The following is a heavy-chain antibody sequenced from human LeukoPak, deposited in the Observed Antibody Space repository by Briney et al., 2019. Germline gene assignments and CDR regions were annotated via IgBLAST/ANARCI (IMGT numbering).Heavy chain of an antibody. CDR1: GFTFNSFA. CDR3: ARGARLTMVRGVIRYYYMDV. J-gene: IGHJ6*03. D-gene: IGHD3-10*01. CDR2: ISGGGST. Sequence: GGSLRLSCAASGFTFNSFAMSWVRQAPGKGLEWVSAISGGGSTYYADSVKGRFTISRDNSKNTLYLQMNSLRAEDTAVYFCARGARLTMVRGVIRYYYMDVWGKGTTVTISS. V-gene: IGHV3-23*01.